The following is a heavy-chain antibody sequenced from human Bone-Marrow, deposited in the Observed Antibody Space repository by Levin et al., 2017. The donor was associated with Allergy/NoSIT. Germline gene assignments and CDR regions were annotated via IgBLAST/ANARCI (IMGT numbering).Heavy chain of an antibody. CDR1: GFTFSSYS. D-gene: IGHD1/OR15-1a*01. Sequence: SCAASGFTFSSYSMNWVRQAPGKGLEWVSSISSSSSYIYYADSVKGRFTISRDNAKNSLYLQMNSLRAEDTAVYYCARAMNSRFDPWGQGTLVTVSS. V-gene: IGHV3-21*01. CDR3: ARAMNSRFDP. J-gene: IGHJ5*02. CDR2: ISSSSSYI.